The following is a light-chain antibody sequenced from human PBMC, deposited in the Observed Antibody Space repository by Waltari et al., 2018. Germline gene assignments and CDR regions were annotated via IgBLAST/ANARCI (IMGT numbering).Light chain of an antibody. Sequence: DIQMTQSPSPLSASVGDRVTITCRASQNISPYLNWYQQKPGKVPEVLIYGASSLQGGVPSRFSGGGSGTDFTLTIDSLQPEDLATYYCQQSHTPPWTFGQGTKVEIK. V-gene: IGKV1-39*01. CDR3: QQSHTPPWT. CDR1: QNISPY. CDR2: GAS. J-gene: IGKJ1*01.